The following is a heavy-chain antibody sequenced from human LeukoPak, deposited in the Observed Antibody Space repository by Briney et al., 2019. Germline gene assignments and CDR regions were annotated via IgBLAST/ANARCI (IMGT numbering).Heavy chain of an antibody. CDR1: GGSISNYY. CDR3: ARTGVYGVSYFAY. J-gene: IGHJ4*02. V-gene: IGHV4-59*08. D-gene: IGHD5/OR15-5a*01. CDR2: IYYSGST. Sequence: SETLSLTCTVSGGSISNYYWSWIRQPPGKGLEWIGYIYYSGSTNYNPSLKSRVTISVDTSKNQFSLKLSSVTAADTAVYYCARTGVYGVSYFAYGGQGTLVTVYS.